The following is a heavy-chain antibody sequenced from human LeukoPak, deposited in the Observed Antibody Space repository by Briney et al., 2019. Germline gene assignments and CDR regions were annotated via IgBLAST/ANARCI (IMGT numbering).Heavy chain of an antibody. CDR1: GFTFTSYW. CDR2: TKQDGSDK. D-gene: IGHD1-26*01. Sequence: PGGSLRLSCAASGFTFTSYWMSWVRQAPGKGLEWVANTKQDGSDKNYVDSVKVRFTISRDNAKNSLYLQMNSLRAEDTAVYYCARDLVGAADWGQGTLVTVSS. V-gene: IGHV3-7*01. J-gene: IGHJ4*02. CDR3: ARDLVGAAD.